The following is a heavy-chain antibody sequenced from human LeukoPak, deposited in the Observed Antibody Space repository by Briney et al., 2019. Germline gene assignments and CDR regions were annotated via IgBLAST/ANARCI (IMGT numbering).Heavy chain of an antibody. CDR2: ISAYNGNT. CDR1: GYTFTSYG. V-gene: IGHV1-18*01. D-gene: IGHD1-26*01. CDR3: AREDSPSGSYLESEPFDY. Sequence: ASVKVSCKASGYTFTSYGISWVRQAPGQGLEWMGWISAYNGNTNYAQKLQGRVTMTTDTSTSTAYMELRSLRSDDTAVYYCAREDSPSGSYLESEPFDYWGQGTLVTVSS. J-gene: IGHJ4*02.